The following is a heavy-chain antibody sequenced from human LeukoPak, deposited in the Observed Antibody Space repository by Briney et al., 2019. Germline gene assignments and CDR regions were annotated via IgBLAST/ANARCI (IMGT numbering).Heavy chain of an antibody. V-gene: IGHV3-74*01. Sequence: GGSLRFSCAASGFTFSSYWMHWVRQAPGKGLVWVSRIDSDGSSTNYADSVKGRFTISRDNAKNTLYLQMNSLRAEDTAVYFCAKGQYGSGSYPFDYWGQGTLVTVSS. CDR3: AKGQYGSGSYPFDY. CDR1: GFTFSSYW. CDR2: IDSDGSST. J-gene: IGHJ4*02. D-gene: IGHD3-10*01.